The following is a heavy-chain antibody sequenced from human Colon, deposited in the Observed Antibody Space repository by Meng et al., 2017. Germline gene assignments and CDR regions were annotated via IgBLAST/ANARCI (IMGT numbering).Heavy chain of an antibody. CDR3: ARGPASRGFDY. Sequence: SETLSLTCFVSGGSVSSDYWNWIRQPAGKGLEWIGRIYSSGSGGTNYNPSLKSRVTMSIDTSKNQFSLQLSSVTAADTALYFCARGPASRGFDYWGQGTLVT. J-gene: IGHJ4*02. V-gene: IGHV4-4*07. CDR2: IYSSGSGGT. D-gene: IGHD2-2*01. CDR1: GGSVSSDY.